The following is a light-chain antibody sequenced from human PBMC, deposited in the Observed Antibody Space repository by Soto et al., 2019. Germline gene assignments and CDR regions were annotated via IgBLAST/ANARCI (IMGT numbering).Light chain of an antibody. CDR1: RSDVGNYNL. J-gene: IGLJ3*02. CDR3: CSYAGSDTWA. CDR2: EVN. Sequence: QSVLTQPASVSGSPGQSITISCAGTRSDVGNYNLVSWYQQHPGKAPKLMIYEVNKRPSGVSNRFSGSKSGNTASLTISGLQAEDEADYYCCSYAGSDTWAFDGGTKVTVL. V-gene: IGLV2-23*02.